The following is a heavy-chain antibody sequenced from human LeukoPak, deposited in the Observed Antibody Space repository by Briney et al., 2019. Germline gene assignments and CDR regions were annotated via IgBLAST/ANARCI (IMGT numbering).Heavy chain of an antibody. D-gene: IGHD6-19*01. V-gene: IGHV3-30*02. CDR3: AKVLPSPQWLVEMGFDY. CDR2: IGSDGSNK. CDR1: GFTFSNHG. Sequence: PGRSLRLSCAASGFTFSNHGMHWVRQAPGKGLEWVAFIGSDGSNKYYADSVKGRFTTSRDNSKNTLYLQMNSLRTEDTAVYYCAKVLPSPQWLVEMGFDYWGQGTRVTVSS. J-gene: IGHJ4*02.